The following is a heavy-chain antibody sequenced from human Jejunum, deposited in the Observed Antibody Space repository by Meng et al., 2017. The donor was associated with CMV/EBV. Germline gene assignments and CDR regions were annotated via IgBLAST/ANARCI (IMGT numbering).Heavy chain of an antibody. J-gene: IGHJ6*02. CDR1: YTCTSYD. CDR3: ARAQVDSYYYYGMDV. Sequence: YTCTSYDINWVRQATGQGLGWMGWMNPNSGNTGYAQKFQGRVTITRNTSISTAYMELSSLRSEDTAVYYCARAQVDSYYYYGMDVWGQGTTVTVSS. V-gene: IGHV1-8*03. CDR2: MNPNSGNT.